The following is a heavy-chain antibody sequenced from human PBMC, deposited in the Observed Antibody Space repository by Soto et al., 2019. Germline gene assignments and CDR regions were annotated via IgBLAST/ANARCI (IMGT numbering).Heavy chain of an antibody. J-gene: IGHJ4*02. CDR2: ISGSGGST. Sequence: VGSLRLSGAASGFTFSSYAMSWVRQAPGKGLEWVSAISGSGGSTYYADSVKGRFTISRDNSKNTLYLQMNSLRAEDTAVYYCAKGVGLRYYFDYWGQGTLVTVSS. CDR1: GFTFSSYA. CDR3: AKGVGLRYYFDY. V-gene: IGHV3-23*01. D-gene: IGHD4-17*01.